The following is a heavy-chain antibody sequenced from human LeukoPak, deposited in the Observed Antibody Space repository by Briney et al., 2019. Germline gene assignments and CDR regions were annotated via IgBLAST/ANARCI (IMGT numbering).Heavy chain of an antibody. D-gene: IGHD3-3*01. Sequence: GASVKVSCKLSGNTLRELPIQWVRQAGGKGLEWMAGFDPENAEIVYVQKFQGRVTMTEDTSTNTAYMELTSLTSDDTALYYCATRGSDFWSGFDYWGQGTQVTVSS. J-gene: IGHJ4*02. CDR2: FDPENAEI. CDR1: GNTLRELP. V-gene: IGHV1-24*01. CDR3: ATRGSDFWSGFDY.